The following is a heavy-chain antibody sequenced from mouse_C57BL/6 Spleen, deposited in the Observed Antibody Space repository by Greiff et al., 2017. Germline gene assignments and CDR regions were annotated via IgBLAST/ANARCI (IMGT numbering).Heavy chain of an antibody. D-gene: IGHD2-2*01. Sequence: DVKLVESGGGLVKPGGSLKLSCAASGFTFSSYAMSWVRQTPEKRLEWVATISDGGSYTYYPDNVKGRFTISRDNAKNNLYLQMSHLKSEDTAMYYCARGMVTTPAWFAYWGQGTLVTVSA. CDR3: ARGMVTTPAWFAY. CDR1: GFTFSSYA. J-gene: IGHJ3*01. V-gene: IGHV5-4*03. CDR2: ISDGGSYT.